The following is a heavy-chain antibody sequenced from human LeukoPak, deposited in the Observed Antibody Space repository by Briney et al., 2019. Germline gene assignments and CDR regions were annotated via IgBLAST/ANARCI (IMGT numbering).Heavy chain of an antibody. J-gene: IGHJ5*02. CDR2: IYYSGST. CDR3: ARRFGGFDP. D-gene: IGHD3-10*01. Sequence: SETLSLTCTVSGGSVDSSYYWGWIRQPPGKGLEWIGSIYYSGSTYYNPSLKSRVTISVDTSKNQFSLKLSSVTAADTAVYYCARRFGGFDPWGQGTLVTVSS. V-gene: IGHV4-39*01. CDR1: GGSVDSSYY.